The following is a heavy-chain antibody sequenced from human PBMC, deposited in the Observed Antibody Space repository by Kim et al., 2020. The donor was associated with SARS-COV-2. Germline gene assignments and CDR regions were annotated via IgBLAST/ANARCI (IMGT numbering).Heavy chain of an antibody. CDR3: ARAYYYDSRGGYAFDI. CDR1: GYIFTNYG. D-gene: IGHD3-22*01. J-gene: IGHJ3*02. V-gene: IGHV1-18*01. Sequence: ASVKVSCKASGYIFTNYGVTWVRQAPGQGLEWMGWISVYNGNTNYEQKFLGRVTMTTDTSTSTAYMELRSLRSDDTAVYYCARAYYYDSRGGYAFDIWGQGTVVTVSS. CDR2: ISVYNGNT.